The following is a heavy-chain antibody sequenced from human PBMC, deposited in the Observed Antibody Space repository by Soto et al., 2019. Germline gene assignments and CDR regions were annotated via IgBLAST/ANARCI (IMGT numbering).Heavy chain of an antibody. CDR2: IYYSGST. V-gene: IGHV4-30-4*01. CDR1: GGSISSGDYY. J-gene: IGHJ5*02. CDR3: ARASRHFYYYANGNWFDP. D-gene: IGHD3-10*01. Sequence: SETLSLTCTVSGGSISSGDYYWSWIRQPPGKGLEWIGYIYYSGSTYYNPSLKSRVTISVDTSKNQFSLKLSSVTAADTAVYYCARASRHFYYYANGNWFDPWGQGTLVTVSS.